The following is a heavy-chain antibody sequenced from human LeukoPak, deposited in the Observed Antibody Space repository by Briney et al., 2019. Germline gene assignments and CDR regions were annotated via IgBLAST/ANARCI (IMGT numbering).Heavy chain of an antibody. CDR1: GGSISSGRYY. CDR3: ARLSRIVVVPAAMGYYYYGMDV. J-gene: IGHJ6*02. CDR2: IETSGTT. Sequence: SQTLSLTCTVSGGSISSGRYYWSWIRQPAGKGLEWVGRIETSGTTKYNPSLNSRATISVDTSKNQFSLKLNSVTAADTAVYYCARLSRIVVVPAAMGYYYYGMDVWGQGTTVTVSS. D-gene: IGHD2-2*01. V-gene: IGHV4-61*02.